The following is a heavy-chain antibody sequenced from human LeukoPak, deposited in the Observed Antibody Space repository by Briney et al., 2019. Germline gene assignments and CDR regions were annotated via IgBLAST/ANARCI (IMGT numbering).Heavy chain of an antibody. CDR1: GYSFTGYY. J-gene: IGHJ3*02. Sequence: ASVKVSCKASGYSFTGYYIHWVRQAPGQGLEWMGWINSNSGGTNYAQKFQGRVTMTRDTSISTAYMELRRLRSDDTAIYYCARDWDFYDSSGYYGFDIWGQGTMVTVSS. D-gene: IGHD3-22*01. CDR2: INSNSGGT. V-gene: IGHV1-2*02. CDR3: ARDWDFYDSSGYYGFDI.